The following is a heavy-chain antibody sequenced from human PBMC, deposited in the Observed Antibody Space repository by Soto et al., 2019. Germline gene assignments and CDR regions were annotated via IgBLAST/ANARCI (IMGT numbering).Heavy chain of an antibody. Sequence: QVQLIQSGAEVKKPGASVKVSCKVSGDTLSELSIHWVRQASGKGLEWMGSFDPEDQETVYAQKFQGRVTLTEDTSTDTAYMEVTSLRSEDTATYYCAAERLGFCDTDNCFRLYLDSWGQGTPVIISS. CDR2: FDPEDQET. D-gene: IGHD2-15*01. J-gene: IGHJ4*02. CDR3: AAERLGFCDTDNCFRLYLDS. CDR1: GDTLSELS. V-gene: IGHV1-24*01.